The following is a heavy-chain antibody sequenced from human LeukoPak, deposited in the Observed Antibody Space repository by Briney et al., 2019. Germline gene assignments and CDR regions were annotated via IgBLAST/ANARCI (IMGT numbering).Heavy chain of an antibody. CDR1: GFIFSNYG. D-gene: IGHD3-22*01. J-gene: IGHJ6*03. CDR2: ISSNGGST. V-gene: IGHV3-64*01. CDR3: ARKIVVPNAEGYYYMDV. Sequence: GGSLRLSCAASGFIFSNYGMNWVRQAPGKGLEYVSAISSNGGSTYYANSVKGRFTISRDNSKNTLYLQMGSLRAEDMAVYYCARKIVVPNAEGYYYMDVWGKGTTVTISS.